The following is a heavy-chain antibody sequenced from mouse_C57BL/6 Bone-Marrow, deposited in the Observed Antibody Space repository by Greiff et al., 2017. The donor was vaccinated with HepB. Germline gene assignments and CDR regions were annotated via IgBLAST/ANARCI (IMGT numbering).Heavy chain of an antibody. J-gene: IGHJ4*01. Sequence: EVKVVESGGGLVQSGRSLRLSCATSGFTFSDFYMEWVRQAPGKGLEWIAASRNKANDYTTEYSASVKGRFIVSRDTSQSILYLQMNALRAEDTAIYYCARDAAMGYAMDYWGQGTSVTVSS. D-gene: IGHD1-1*02. V-gene: IGHV7-1*01. CDR1: GFTFSDFY. CDR2: SRNKANDYTT. CDR3: ARDAAMGYAMDY.